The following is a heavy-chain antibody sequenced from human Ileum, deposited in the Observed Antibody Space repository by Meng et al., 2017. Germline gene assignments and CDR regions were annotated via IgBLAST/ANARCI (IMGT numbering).Heavy chain of an antibody. CDR1: GDSMSNLY. D-gene: IGHD2-15*01. V-gene: IGHV4-59*11. Sequence: SETLSLTCTVFGDSMSNLYWSCFRPPPGKGLEWIGNIFYTGTTTAYSPSLRSRLTIAIDTSKRQFSLRLISVAAADPAVYYCARFCYGGRFPDIWGQGTLVTVSS. CDR2: IFYTGTT. CDR3: ARFCYGGRFPDI. J-gene: IGHJ3*02.